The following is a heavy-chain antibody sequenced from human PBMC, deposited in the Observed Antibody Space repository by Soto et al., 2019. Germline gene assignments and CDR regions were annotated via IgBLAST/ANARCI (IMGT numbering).Heavy chain of an antibody. J-gene: IGHJ4*02. V-gene: IGHV3-21*06. D-gene: IGHD6-13*01. Sequence: VGSLRLSCAASGLTFTSYTMNGVGQAPGKGLGWVSSTSSSSDYIYYADSMKGRVTISRDNAKNSLFLDMNSLTGEDTAVYYCARARVYATGPLDFWGQGTLVTVSS. CDR3: ARARVYATGPLDF. CDR1: GLTFTSYT. CDR2: TSSSSDYI.